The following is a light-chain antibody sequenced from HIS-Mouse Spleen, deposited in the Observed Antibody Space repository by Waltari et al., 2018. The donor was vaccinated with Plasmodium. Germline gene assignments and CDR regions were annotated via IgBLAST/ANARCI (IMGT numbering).Light chain of an antibody. J-gene: IGLJ3*02. V-gene: IGLV3-10*01. CDR3: YSTDSSGNHRV. CDR2: EDS. Sequence: SYELPHPPSVSVSPGQTARITGTGGAFPKKYPYWYQQKSGQAPVLVIYEDSKRPSGIPERFSGSSSGTMATLTISGAQVEDEADYYCYSTDSSGNHRVFGGGTKLTVL. CDR1: AFPKKY.